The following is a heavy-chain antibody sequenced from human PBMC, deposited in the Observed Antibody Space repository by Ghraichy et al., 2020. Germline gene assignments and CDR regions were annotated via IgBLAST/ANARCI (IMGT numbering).Heavy chain of an antibody. J-gene: IGHJ4*02. CDR2: INHSGST. Sequence: SETLSLTCAVYGGSFSGYYWSWIRQPPGKGLEWIGEINHSGSTNYNPSLKSRVTISVDTSKNQFSLKLSSVTAADTAVYYCARAVRQWVTTAPFDYWGQGTLVTVSS. CDR1: GGSFSGYY. V-gene: IGHV4-34*01. D-gene: IGHD1-26*01. CDR3: ARAVRQWVTTAPFDY.